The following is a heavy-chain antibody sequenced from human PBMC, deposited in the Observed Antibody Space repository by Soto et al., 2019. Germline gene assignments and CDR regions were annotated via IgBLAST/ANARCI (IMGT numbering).Heavy chain of an antibody. V-gene: IGHV3-74*01. Sequence: EVQLVESGGGLVQPGGSLRLSCVASGFTFSNYWMYWVRQAPGEGLVWVSRINNDGSVSSYADSVKGRLTISRDHVKNTLYLQMDSLRAEDTAVYYCARGDCVGGTCYSLAGSFYYYMDVWGKGTTVTVFS. CDR1: GFTFSNYW. J-gene: IGHJ6*03. CDR3: ARGDCVGGTCYSLAGSFYYYMDV. D-gene: IGHD2-15*01. CDR2: INNDGSVS.